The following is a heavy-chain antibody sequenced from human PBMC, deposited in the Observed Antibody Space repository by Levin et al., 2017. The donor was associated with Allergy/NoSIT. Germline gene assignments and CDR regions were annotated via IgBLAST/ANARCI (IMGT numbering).Heavy chain of an antibody. CDR3: ARYWTYGSGIYYYFDH. D-gene: IGHD3-10*01. Sequence: SQTLSLTCTVSGGSIRAFYWAWIRQPPGKGLEWIGFYSGTTNYNASLKSRVTMSVDTSKNQLSLRLTSMTDADTAVYYCARYWTYGSGIYYYFDHWGQGTLVTVSS. CDR1: GGSIRAFY. J-gene: IGHJ4*02. CDR2: YSGTT. V-gene: IGHV4-59*01.